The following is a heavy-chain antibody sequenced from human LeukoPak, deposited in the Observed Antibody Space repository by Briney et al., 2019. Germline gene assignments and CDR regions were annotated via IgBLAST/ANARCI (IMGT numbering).Heavy chain of an antibody. CDR2: IGAFNGNT. CDR1: GYTFSSYG. Sequence: VASVKVSCKASGYTFSSYGIIWVRQAPGQGLECMGWIGAFNGNTNSAQKFQGRVTMTTDTSTSTAYMELRSLRSDDTAVYYCARDRDGYNGGDYWGQGTLVTVPS. D-gene: IGHD5-24*01. J-gene: IGHJ4*02. V-gene: IGHV1-18*01. CDR3: ARDRDGYNGGDY.